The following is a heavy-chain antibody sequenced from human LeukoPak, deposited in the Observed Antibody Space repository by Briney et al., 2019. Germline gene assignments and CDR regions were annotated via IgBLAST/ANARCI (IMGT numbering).Heavy chain of an antibody. CDR3: ARDPDSSGYYSLYFDY. Sequence: GGSLRLSCAASGFTFSSYAMHWVRQAPGKGLEWVAVISYDGSNKYYADSVKGRFTISRDNSKNTLYPQMNSLRAEDTAVYYCARDPDSSGYYSLYFDYWGQGTLVTVSS. CDR2: ISYDGSNK. J-gene: IGHJ4*02. CDR1: GFTFSSYA. D-gene: IGHD3-22*01. V-gene: IGHV3-30-3*01.